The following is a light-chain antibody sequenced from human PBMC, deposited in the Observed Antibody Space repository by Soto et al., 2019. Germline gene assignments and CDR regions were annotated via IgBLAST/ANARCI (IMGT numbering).Light chain of an antibody. CDR3: ASWDDSLSGVV. CDR1: SSNIESNF. Sequence: QPVLTQPPSASGTPGQRVTISCSGSSSNIESNFVYWYQHLPGTAPKVLIYSDNRRPSGVPDRFSGSKSGTSASLAISGLRSEDEADYFCASWDDSLSGVVFGGGTKLTVL. CDR2: SDN. J-gene: IGLJ2*01. V-gene: IGLV1-47*02.